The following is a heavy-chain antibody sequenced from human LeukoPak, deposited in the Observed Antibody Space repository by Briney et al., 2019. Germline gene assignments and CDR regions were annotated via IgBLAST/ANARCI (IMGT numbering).Heavy chain of an antibody. CDR1: GYTVTGYY. D-gene: IGHD7-27*01. Sequence: ASVKVSCKTSGYTVTGYYIHWVRQAPGQGLEWMGWITPNSDGTDYAQKFQGRVTMTRDTSITTAYMELSRLRSDDTAVYYCARSPISLGFFDYWGEGTLVTVS. J-gene: IGHJ4*02. CDR3: ARSPISLGFFDY. V-gene: IGHV1-2*02. CDR2: ITPNSDGT.